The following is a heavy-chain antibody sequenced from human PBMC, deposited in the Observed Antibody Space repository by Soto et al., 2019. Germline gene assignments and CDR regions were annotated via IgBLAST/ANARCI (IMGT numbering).Heavy chain of an antibody. V-gene: IGHV4-59*01. CDR1: GGSISTYY. Sequence: SETLSLTCTVSGGSISTYYWSWIRQSPGKGLEWIGYIDYSGSTNYNPSLKSRVTMSVDRSNNHFFLRLRSVTTADTALYFCARDGGVEASYSYYMDVWGKGTTVTVSS. CDR2: IDYSGST. CDR3: ARDGGVEASYSYYMDV. J-gene: IGHJ6*03. D-gene: IGHD3-16*01.